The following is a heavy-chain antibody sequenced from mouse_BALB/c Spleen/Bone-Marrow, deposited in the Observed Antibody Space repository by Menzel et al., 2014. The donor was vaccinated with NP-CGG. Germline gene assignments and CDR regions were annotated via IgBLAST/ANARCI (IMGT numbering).Heavy chain of an antibody. J-gene: IGHJ3*01. D-gene: IGHD2-14*01. CDR2: IYPGSGNA. CDR3: TRSGVRTFAY. CDR1: GSTFTDYY. V-gene: IGHV1-77*01. Sequence: VQLQPSGAALDRPGASVKLSCKASGSTFTDYYINWVKQRTGQGLEWIGEIYPGSGNAYYNEKFKGEATLTADKSSSTAYMQLSSLTSEDSAVYFCTRSGVRTFAYWGQGTLVTVST.